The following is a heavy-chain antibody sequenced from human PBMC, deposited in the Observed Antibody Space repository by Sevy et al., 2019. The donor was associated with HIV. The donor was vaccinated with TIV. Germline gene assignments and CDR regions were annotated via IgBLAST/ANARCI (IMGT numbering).Heavy chain of an antibody. V-gene: IGHV3-20*04. CDR3: ARDRHGAYYYDSSGYPGDY. CDR1: GFTFDDYG. Sequence: LTCAASGFTFDDYGMSWVRQAPGKGLEWVSGINWNGGSTGYADSVKGRFTISRDNAKNSLYLQMNSLRAEDTALYYCARDRHGAYYYDSSGYPGDYWGQGTLVTVSS. D-gene: IGHD3-22*01. CDR2: INWNGGST. J-gene: IGHJ4*02.